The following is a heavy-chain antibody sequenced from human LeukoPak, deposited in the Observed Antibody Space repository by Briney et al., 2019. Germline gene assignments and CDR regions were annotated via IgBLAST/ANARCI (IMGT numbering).Heavy chain of an antibody. V-gene: IGHV4-31*03. CDR2: IYYSGST. D-gene: IGHD1-7*01. CDR3: AREELQSGQFDY. J-gene: IGHJ4*02. Sequence: SQTLSLTCTVSGGSISSGGYYWSWIRQHPGKGLEWIGYIYYSGSTYYNPSLKSRVTISVDTSKNQFSLKLSSVTAADTAVYYRAREELQSGQFDYWGQGTLVTVSS. CDR1: GGSISSGGYY.